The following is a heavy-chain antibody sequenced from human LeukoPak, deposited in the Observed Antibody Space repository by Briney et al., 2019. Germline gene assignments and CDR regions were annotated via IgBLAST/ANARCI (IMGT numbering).Heavy chain of an antibody. J-gene: IGHJ3*02. CDR2: IYYSGST. CDR3: ARGRGSGWPDAFDI. D-gene: IGHD6-19*01. V-gene: IGHV4-59*01. Sequence: SETLSLTCTVSGGSISSYYWSWIRQPPGKGLEWIGYIYYSGSTNYNPSLKSRVTISVDTSKNQFSLKLSSVTAADTAVYCCARGRGSGWPDAFDIWGQGTMVTVSS. CDR1: GGSISSYY.